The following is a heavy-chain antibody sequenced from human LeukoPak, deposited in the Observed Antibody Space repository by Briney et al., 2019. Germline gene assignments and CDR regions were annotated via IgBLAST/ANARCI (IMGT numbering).Heavy chain of an antibody. V-gene: IGHV4-4*09. CDR1: GGSINSYY. Sequence: LETLSLTCTVSGGSINSYYWSWIRQPPGKGLEWIGYIYSSGSTNYNPSLKSRVTISVDTSKNQFSLKLSSVTAADTAVYYCARADYRMDWFAPWGQGTLVTVSS. D-gene: IGHD4-11*01. J-gene: IGHJ5*02. CDR3: ARADYRMDWFAP. CDR2: IYSSGST.